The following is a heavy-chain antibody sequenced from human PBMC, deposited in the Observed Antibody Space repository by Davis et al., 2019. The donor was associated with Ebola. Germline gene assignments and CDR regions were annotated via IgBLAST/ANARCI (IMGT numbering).Heavy chain of an antibody. CDR2: IFQSGSP. V-gene: IGHV4-59*12. CDR1: GFTFSSYS. J-gene: IGHJ4*02. Sequence: ESLKISCAASGFTFSSYSMNWIRQPPGKGLEWIGYIFQSGSPYYNPSLESRVTMLVDTSKNQFSLNLNSVTAADTAVYYCARVASYGDYFDYWGLGTLVTVSS. CDR3: ARVASYGDYFDY. D-gene: IGHD4-17*01.